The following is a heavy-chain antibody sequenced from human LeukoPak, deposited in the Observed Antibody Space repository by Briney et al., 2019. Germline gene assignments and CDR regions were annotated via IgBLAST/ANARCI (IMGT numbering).Heavy chain of an antibody. J-gene: IGHJ6*02. CDR1: GYTLTNYG. V-gene: IGHV1-18*04. CDR2: VSAYNSNT. D-gene: IGHD1-20*01. Sequence: ASVKVSCKASGYTLTNYGINWVRQAPGQGLEWLGWVSAYNSNTNYAQKLQDRVTMTTDTSTSTAYMELRSLRSDDTAGYYCARERVTGTTPLYGMDVWGQGTTVTVSS. CDR3: ARERVTGTTPLYGMDV.